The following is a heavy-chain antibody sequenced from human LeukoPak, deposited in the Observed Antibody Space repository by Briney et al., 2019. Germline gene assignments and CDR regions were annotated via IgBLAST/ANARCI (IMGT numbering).Heavy chain of an antibody. CDR1: GGSISSYY. J-gene: IGHJ6*02. Sequence: SETLSLTCTVSGGSISSYYWSWIRQPPGKGLEWIGRIYTSGSTNYNPSLKSRVTMSVDTSKNQFSLKLSSVTAADTAVYYCARGRYDFWSGYYTYYYYYGMDVWGQGTTVTVSS. CDR3: ARGRYDFWSGYYTYYYYYGMDV. V-gene: IGHV4-4*07. CDR2: IYTSGST. D-gene: IGHD3-3*01.